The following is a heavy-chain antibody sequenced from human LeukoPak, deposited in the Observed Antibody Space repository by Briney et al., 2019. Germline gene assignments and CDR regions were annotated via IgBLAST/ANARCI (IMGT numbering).Heavy chain of an antibody. Sequence: GGSLRLSCAASGFTFSSYSMNWVRQATGKGLGWVSSISSSSSYIYYADSVKGRFTISRDNAKNSLYLQMNSLRAEDTAVYYCARDFTYYDFWSGYSSRFDPWGQGTLVTVSS. CDR2: ISSSSSYI. CDR3: ARDFTYYDFWSGYSSRFDP. CDR1: GFTFSSYS. J-gene: IGHJ5*02. D-gene: IGHD3-3*01. V-gene: IGHV3-21*01.